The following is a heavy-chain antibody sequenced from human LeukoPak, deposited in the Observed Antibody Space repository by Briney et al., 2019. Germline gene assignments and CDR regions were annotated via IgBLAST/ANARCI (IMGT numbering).Heavy chain of an antibody. Sequence: GGSLRPSCAASGFTFSSYWMSWVRQAPGKGLEWVANIKQDGSEKYYVDSVKGRFTISRDNAKNSLYLQMNSLRAEDTAVYYCARVPTCSTSCYRGLIWFDPWGQGTLVTVSS. CDR2: IKQDGSEK. D-gene: IGHD2-2*01. J-gene: IGHJ5*02. V-gene: IGHV3-7*01. CDR3: ARVPTCSTSCYRGLIWFDP. CDR1: GFTFSSYW.